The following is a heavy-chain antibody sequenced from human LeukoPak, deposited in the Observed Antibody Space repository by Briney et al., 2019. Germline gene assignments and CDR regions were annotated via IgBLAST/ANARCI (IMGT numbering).Heavy chain of an antibody. V-gene: IGHV4-61*01. J-gene: IGHJ4*02. CDR3: ARGKSTSWLY. Sequence: SETLSLTCTVSGGSISSGSYYWSWIRQPPGKGLEWIGYIYYSGSTNYNPSLKSRVTISVDTSKNQFSLKLSSVTAADTAVYYCARGKSTSWLYWGQGTLVTVSS. D-gene: IGHD2-2*01. CDR2: IYYSGST. CDR1: GGSISSGSYY.